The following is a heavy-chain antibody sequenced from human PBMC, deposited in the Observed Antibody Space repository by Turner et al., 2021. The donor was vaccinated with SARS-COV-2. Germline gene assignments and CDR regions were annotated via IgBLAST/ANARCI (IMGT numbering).Heavy chain of an antibody. CDR3: ARADYGHD. V-gene: IGHV3-15*06. Sequence: EVQLVESGGALVKPGGSLRLPCADSGFTLTQAWMSWVRQAPGKGLEWVGRIKSESECATTNYATPVKGRFTISRDASKNTLYLQMNSLKTGDTAVYYCARADYGHDWGQGTLVTVSS. CDR1: GFTLTQAW. J-gene: IGHJ4*02. CDR2: IKSESECATT. D-gene: IGHD4-17*01.